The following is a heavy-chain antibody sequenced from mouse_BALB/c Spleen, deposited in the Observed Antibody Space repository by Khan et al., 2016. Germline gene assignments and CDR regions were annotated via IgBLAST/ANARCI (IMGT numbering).Heavy chain of an antibody. J-gene: IGHJ4*01. CDR3: DNCFIHVIDY. V-gene: IGHV9-2-1*01. Sequence: QVQLEQSGPELMKPGETVKITGKASGYTITDYSMHWVKKAPGKGLKWMGRIITATGEPTYADDFKGRFAFSLETSASTSYVQINNLKNEYTATYFCDNCFIHVIDYWGQGTSVTVSS. CDR1: GYTITDYS. CDR2: IITATGEP. D-gene: IGHD1-2*01.